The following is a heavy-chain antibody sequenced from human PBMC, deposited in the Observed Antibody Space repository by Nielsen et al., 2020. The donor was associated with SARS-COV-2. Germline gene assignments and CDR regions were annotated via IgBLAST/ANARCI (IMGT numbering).Heavy chain of an antibody. CDR2: ISTSSRTI. CDR1: GFTFSSYS. CDR3: ARSRALGGITPDY. J-gene: IGHJ4*02. D-gene: IGHD3-16*01. V-gene: IGHV3-48*01. Sequence: GESLKISCAASGFTFSSYSMNWVRQAPGKGLDWVSYISTSSRTIYYADSVKGRFTISRDNAKNSLYLQMNSLRADDTAVYYCARSRALGGITPDYWGQGTLVTVSS.